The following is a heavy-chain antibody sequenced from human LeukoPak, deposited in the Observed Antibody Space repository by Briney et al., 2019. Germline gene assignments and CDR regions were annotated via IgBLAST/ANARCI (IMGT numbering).Heavy chain of an antibody. V-gene: IGHV3-15*01. CDR2: IKSKTDGGTT. Sequence: GGSLRLSCAASGFTFSNAWMSWVRQAPGKGLEWVGRIKSKTDGGTTDYAAPVKGRFTISRDDSKNTLYLRMNSLKTEDTAVYYCTTHYYGSGKDYWGQGTLVTVSS. CDR1: GFTFSNAW. J-gene: IGHJ4*02. D-gene: IGHD3-10*01. CDR3: TTHYYGSGKDY.